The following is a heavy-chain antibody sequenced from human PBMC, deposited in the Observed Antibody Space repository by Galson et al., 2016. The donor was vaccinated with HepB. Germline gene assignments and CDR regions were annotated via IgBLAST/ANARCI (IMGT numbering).Heavy chain of an antibody. D-gene: IGHD4-23*01. J-gene: IGHJ5*02. Sequence: SETLSLTCTVSGGSVNSDTYPWSWIRQPPGKGLGWIGYTYNSGGSANYNPSLTSRVTISVDTSKNQFSLKLSSVTAADTAVYYCAAYLVGRGGRGSWGQGTLVTVSS. V-gene: IGHV4-61*01. CDR3: AAYLVGRGGRGS. CDR2: TYNSGGSA. CDR1: GGSVNSDTYP.